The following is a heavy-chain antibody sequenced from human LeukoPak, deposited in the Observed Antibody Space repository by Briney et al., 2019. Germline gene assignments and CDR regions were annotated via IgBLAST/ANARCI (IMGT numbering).Heavy chain of an antibody. J-gene: IGHJ5*02. Sequence: GGSLRLSCAPSGFTVSSNYMSWVRQAPGKGLEWVSVIYSGGSTYYADSVKGRFTISRDNAKNSLYLQMNSLRAEDTALYYCARDSTGYCGGDCYWFDPWGQGTLVTVSS. V-gene: IGHV3-53*01. CDR2: IYSGGST. CDR3: ARDSTGYCGGDCYWFDP. D-gene: IGHD2-21*02. CDR1: GFTVSSNY.